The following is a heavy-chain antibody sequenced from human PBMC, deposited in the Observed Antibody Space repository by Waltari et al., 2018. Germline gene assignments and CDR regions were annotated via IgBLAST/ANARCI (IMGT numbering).Heavy chain of an antibody. Sequence: EVQLVESGGGLVQPGGSLRRACAASGFTFSSDGMSWVRQAPGKVLGWVANIKQDGGDKYYVDSVKGRFTISRDNAKTSLYLQMNSLRAEDTAVYYCARVSVACDAFDIWGQGTMVTVSS. CDR1: GFTFSSDG. J-gene: IGHJ3*02. CDR2: IKQDGGDK. CDR3: ARVSVACDAFDI. V-gene: IGHV3-7*01. D-gene: IGHD5-12*01.